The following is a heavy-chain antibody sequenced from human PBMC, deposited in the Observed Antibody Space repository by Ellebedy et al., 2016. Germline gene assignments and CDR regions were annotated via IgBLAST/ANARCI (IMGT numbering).Heavy chain of an antibody. CDR3: VRACSAINCWPGAFDI. V-gene: IGHV3-7*04. D-gene: IGHD2-15*01. CDR2: IKDDGGEK. Sequence: GESLKISXAASGFSFSGYWMSWLRQAPGKGLEWVANIKDDGGEKYYVDSVRGRFTISRDNAKNLLYLQMNSLRAEDTAVYYCVRACSAINCWPGAFDIWGQGTMVTVSS. J-gene: IGHJ3*02. CDR1: GFSFSGYW.